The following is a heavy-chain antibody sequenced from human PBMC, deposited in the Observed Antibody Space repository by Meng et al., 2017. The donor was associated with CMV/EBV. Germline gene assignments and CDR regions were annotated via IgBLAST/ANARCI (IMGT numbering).Heavy chain of an antibody. J-gene: IGHJ6*02. CDR1: GFTFSSYG. CDR2: IRYDGSNK. CDR3: AKDGLLRFLEWLYLTGTTSGMDV. Sequence: GGSLRLSCAASGFTFSSYGMHWVRQAPGKGLEWVAFIRYDGSNKYYADSVKGRFTISRDNSKNTLYLQMNSLRAEDTAVYYCAKDGLLRFLEWLYLTGTTSGMDVWGQGTTVTVS. D-gene: IGHD3-3*01. V-gene: IGHV3-30*02.